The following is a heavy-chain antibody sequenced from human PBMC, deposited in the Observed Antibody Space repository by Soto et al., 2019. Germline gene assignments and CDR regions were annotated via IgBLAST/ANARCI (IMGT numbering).Heavy chain of an antibody. CDR1: GYTFDNYG. J-gene: IGHJ4*02. D-gene: IGHD6-19*01. CDR2: VSGYNGDT. V-gene: IGHV1-18*01. CDR3: ARGDDTSDWYRED. Sequence: QVPLVQYGAEVKRPGASVKLSCKASGYTFDNYGITWVRQAPGQGLEWMGWVSGYNGDTSYAQRLQDRVTMTTDTSTSTAYMELRSLRSDDTAVYYCARGDDTSDWYREDWGQGTLVTVSS.